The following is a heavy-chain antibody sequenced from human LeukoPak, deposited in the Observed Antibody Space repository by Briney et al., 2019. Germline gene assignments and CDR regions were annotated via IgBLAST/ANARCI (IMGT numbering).Heavy chain of an antibody. Sequence: PGRSLRPSCAAAGFTFSSYAMHWVRQAPKKVLGWVAVISYDGSNKYYADSVNGRFTNSTDNSKNKLYLQMNSLRAEDTAVYYCARPAPYYDFWSGYYQCFQHWGQGTLVTVSS. CDR1: GFTFSSYA. V-gene: IGHV3-30-3*01. CDR3: ARPAPYYDFWSGYYQCFQH. J-gene: IGHJ1*01. D-gene: IGHD3-3*01. CDR2: ISYDGSNK.